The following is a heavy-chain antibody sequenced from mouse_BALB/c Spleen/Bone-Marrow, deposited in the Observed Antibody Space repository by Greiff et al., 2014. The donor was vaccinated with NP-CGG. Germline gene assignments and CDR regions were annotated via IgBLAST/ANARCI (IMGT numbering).Heavy chain of an antibody. J-gene: IGHJ4*01. Sequence: LKESGSELVRPGASVKLSCKASGYTFTSYWMRWVKQRPGQGLEWLGNIYPGTGSINYDEKFKSKATLTVDTSSSTAYMQLSSLTSEDSAVYYCTRSGYVMDYWGQGTSVTVSS. CDR1: GYTFTSYW. CDR3: TRSGYVMDY. CDR2: IYPGTGSI. D-gene: IGHD3-1*01. V-gene: IGHV1S22*01.